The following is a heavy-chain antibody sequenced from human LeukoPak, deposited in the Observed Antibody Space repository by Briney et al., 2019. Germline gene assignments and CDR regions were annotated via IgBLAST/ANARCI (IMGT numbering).Heavy chain of an antibody. J-gene: IGHJ4*02. V-gene: IGHV2-5*08. CDR2: IDWDDDK. CDR1: GFSLSTSGKC. Sequence: SGPALVKPTQTLTLTCTFSGFSLSTSGKCVSWIRQPPGKALEWLARIDWDDDKRYSPSLKSRLTITKDTSKNQVVLTMTNMDPVDTATYYCAHSGLNGIAAAGRPYFDYWGQGTLVTVSS. CDR3: AHSGLNGIAAAGRPYFDY. D-gene: IGHD6-13*01.